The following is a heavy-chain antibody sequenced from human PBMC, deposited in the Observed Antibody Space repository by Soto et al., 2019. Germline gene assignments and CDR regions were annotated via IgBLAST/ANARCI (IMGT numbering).Heavy chain of an antibody. V-gene: IGHV4-59*08. CDR1: GRSISSSY. J-gene: IGHJ4*02. CDR2: IYYSGST. D-gene: IGHD3-10*01. CDR3: ARLYGSCFDY. Sequence: SETLSLTCPVSGRSISSSYWSWIRQPPGKGLEWIGYIYYSGSTNYNPSFKSRVTISVDTSKNQFSLKLSSVTAADTAVYYCARLYGSCFDYWGQGTLVTVS.